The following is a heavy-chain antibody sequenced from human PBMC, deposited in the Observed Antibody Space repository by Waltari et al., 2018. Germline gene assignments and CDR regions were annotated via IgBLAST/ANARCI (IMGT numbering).Heavy chain of an antibody. CDR1: GYTFTDSY. CDR3: ARTTTIKSLDY. D-gene: IGHD1-7*01. CDR2: IDPEDGET. J-gene: IGHJ4*02. Sequence: EVQLVQSGAAVKKPGATVKISCKASGYTFTDSYMHWVQQAPGKGLEWVGRIDPEDGETKYAEKFQCRVTITADTSIDTAYMELSSLRSEDTAIFYCARTTTIKSLDYWGQGTLVTVSS. V-gene: IGHV1-69-2*01.